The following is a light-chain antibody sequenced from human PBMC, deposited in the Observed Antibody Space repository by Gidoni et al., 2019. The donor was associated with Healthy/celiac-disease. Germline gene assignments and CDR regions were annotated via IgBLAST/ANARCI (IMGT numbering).Light chain of an antibody. CDR2: KAS. CDR3: QQYNSYPWT. CDR1: QSISSW. J-gene: IGKJ1*01. Sequence: DIKMTQYHATLSASVVDRVTITCRASQSISSWLAWYQQKPGKAPKLLIYKASSLESGVPSRFSGSGSGTEFTLTISSLQPDEFATYYCQQYNSYPWTFGQGTKVEIK. V-gene: IGKV1-5*03.